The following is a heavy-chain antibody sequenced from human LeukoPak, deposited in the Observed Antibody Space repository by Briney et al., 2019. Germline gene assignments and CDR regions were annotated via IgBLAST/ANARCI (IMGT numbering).Heavy chain of an antibody. J-gene: IGHJ4*02. Sequence: ASVKVSCKASAYTFTGYYMHWVRQAPGQGLEWVGRINPNSGGTNYAQKFQGRVTMTRDTSISTAYMELSRLRSDDTAVYCCARGRGSSGWYYFDYWGQGTLVTVSS. CDR2: INPNSGGT. CDR3: ARGRGSSGWYYFDY. CDR1: AYTFTGYY. V-gene: IGHV1-2*06. D-gene: IGHD6-19*01.